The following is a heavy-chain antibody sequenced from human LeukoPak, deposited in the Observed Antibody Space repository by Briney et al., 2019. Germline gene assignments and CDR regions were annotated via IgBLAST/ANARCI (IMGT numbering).Heavy chain of an antibody. D-gene: IGHD6-13*01. CDR3: ARVGGSSSSWGYYYYYYMDV. J-gene: IGHJ6*03. CDR1: GGSISSSSYY. Sequence: KSSETLSLTCTVSGGSISSSSYYWGWIRQPPGKGLEWIGSIYYSGSTNYNPSLKSRVTISVDTSKNQFSLKLSSVTAADTAVYYCARVGGSSSSWGYYYYYYMDVWGKGTTVTISS. CDR2: IYYSGST. V-gene: IGHV4-39*07.